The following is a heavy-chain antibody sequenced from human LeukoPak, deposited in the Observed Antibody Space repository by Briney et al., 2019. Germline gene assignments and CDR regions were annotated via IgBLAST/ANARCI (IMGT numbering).Heavy chain of an antibody. D-gene: IGHD5-18*01. CDR2: MNPNSGNT. CDR3: ARDSGTAMVKGYYYYYYMDV. CDR1: GYTFTSYD. J-gene: IGHJ6*03. Sequence: GASVKVSCKASGYTFTSYDINWVRQATGQGLEWMGWMNPNSGNTGYAQKFQGRVTMTRNTSISTAYMELSSLRSEDTAVYYCARDSGTAMVKGYYYYYYMDVWGKGTTVTVSS. V-gene: IGHV1-8*01.